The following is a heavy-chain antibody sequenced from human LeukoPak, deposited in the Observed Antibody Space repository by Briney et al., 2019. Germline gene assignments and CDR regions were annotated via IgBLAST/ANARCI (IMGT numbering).Heavy chain of an antibody. J-gene: IGHJ4*02. D-gene: IGHD3-22*01. V-gene: IGHV3-53*01. CDR3: ARWDSSGYHKYYFDY. CDR1: GFXVSSNY. CDR2: IYSGGST. Sequence: PGGSLRLSCAASGFXVSSNYVNWVRQAPGKGLEWVSIIYSGGSTYYADSVRGRFTISRDNSKNTLYLQMNSLTAEDTAVYYCARWDSSGYHKYYFDYWGQGTLVTVSS.